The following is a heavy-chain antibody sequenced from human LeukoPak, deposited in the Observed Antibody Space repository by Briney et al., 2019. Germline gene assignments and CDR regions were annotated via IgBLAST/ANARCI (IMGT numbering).Heavy chain of an antibody. V-gene: IGHV3-7*01. J-gene: IGHJ4*02. Sequence: GGSLRLSCAASGFTFSRYWMSWVRQAPGKGLEWVANIKKDGSEKYYVDSVKGRFTISRDNAKNSLYLQMNSLRAEDTAIYYCASRTYYKTNYFDYWGQGTLVTVSS. CDR2: IKKDGSEK. CDR3: ASRTYYKTNYFDY. D-gene: IGHD1-26*01. CDR1: GFTFSRYW.